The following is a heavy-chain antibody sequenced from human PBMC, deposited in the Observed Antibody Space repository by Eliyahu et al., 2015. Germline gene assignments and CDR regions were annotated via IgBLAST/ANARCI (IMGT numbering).Heavy chain of an antibody. J-gene: IGHJ4*02. CDR1: GFTFSSYT. Sequence: EXQLVESGEDLVQXGGSLRLXCAXSGFTFSSYTMHWVRQAPGKGLEYVSAIYSNGDSTFYADSVKGRFTISRDNSKNTLYLQMGSLRAEDMAVYYCARGVRPTSLDHWGQGLPVTVSS. V-gene: IGHV3-64*02. CDR3: ARGVRPTSLDH. D-gene: IGHD2/OR15-2a*01. CDR2: IYSNGDST.